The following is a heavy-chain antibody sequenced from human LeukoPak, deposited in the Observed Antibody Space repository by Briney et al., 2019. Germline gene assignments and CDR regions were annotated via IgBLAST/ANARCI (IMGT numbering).Heavy chain of an antibody. J-gene: IGHJ4*02. CDR1: GFTFSNAW. Sequence: PGGSLRLSCVASGFTFSNAWMNWVRQAPGKGLEWVGRIKSRFNGGTTDYAAPVKGRFTISRDDSKNTVYLQMDSLNIEDTAVYYCSTGGYYFGFWGQGILVTVSS. D-gene: IGHD3-16*01. CDR3: STGGYYFGF. CDR2: IKSRFNGGTT. V-gene: IGHV3-15*01.